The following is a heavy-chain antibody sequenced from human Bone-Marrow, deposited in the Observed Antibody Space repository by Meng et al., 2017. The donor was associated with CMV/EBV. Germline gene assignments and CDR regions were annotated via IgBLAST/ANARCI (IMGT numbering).Heavy chain of an antibody. CDR1: GFTVSNNY. Sequence: GEYLKISCAASGFTVSNNYMNWVRQAPGKGLEWVSVIYSGGSTYYADSVKGRFTISRDNSKNTLYLQMNSLRAEDTAVYYCARAAAGYYYGLDVWGQGTTVTVSS. J-gene: IGHJ6*02. D-gene: IGHD6-13*01. CDR3: ARAAAGYYYGLDV. CDR2: IYSGGST. V-gene: IGHV3-66*02.